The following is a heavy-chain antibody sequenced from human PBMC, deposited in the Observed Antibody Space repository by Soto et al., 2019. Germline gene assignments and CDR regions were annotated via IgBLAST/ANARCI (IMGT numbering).Heavy chain of an antibody. CDR1: GFTFSSYS. V-gene: IGHV3-21*01. CDR3: AKNYNYYDSSGYYLDWFDP. CDR2: ISSSSSYI. J-gene: IGHJ5*02. Sequence: EVQLVESGGGLVKPGGSLRLSCAASGFTFSSYSMNWVRQAPGKGLEWVSSISSSSSYIYYADSVKGRFTISRDNAENSLYLQMNSLRAEDTAVYYCAKNYNYYDSSGYYLDWFDPWGQGTLVTVSS. D-gene: IGHD3-22*01.